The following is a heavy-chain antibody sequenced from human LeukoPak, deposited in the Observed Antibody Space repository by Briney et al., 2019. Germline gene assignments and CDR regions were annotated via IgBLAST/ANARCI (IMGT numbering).Heavy chain of an antibody. CDR1: GFSFSSYS. D-gene: IGHD2-15*01. CDR2: ISSSKSYI. J-gene: IGHJ4*02. V-gene: IGHV3-21*01. Sequence: GGSLRLSCAASGFSFSSYSMDWVRQAPGGGLEWVSSISSSKSYIFYADSVKGRFTISRDNAKNSLYLEMTSLRAEDTAVYYCARSGCSGGSCYGVFDYWGQGTLVTVSS. CDR3: ARSGCSGGSCYGVFDY.